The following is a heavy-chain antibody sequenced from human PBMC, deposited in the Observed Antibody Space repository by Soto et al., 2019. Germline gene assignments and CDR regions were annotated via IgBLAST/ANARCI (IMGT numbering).Heavy chain of an antibody. Sequence: GGSLRLSCAASGFTFSNAWMSWVRQAPGKGLEWVGRIKSKTDGGTTDYAAPVKGRFTISRDDSKNTLYLQMNSLKTEDTAVYYCTTDLISGSYQPDAFDIWGQGTMVTVS. V-gene: IGHV3-15*01. CDR2: IKSKTDGGTT. CDR1: GFTFSNAW. J-gene: IGHJ3*02. CDR3: TTDLISGSYQPDAFDI. D-gene: IGHD1-26*01.